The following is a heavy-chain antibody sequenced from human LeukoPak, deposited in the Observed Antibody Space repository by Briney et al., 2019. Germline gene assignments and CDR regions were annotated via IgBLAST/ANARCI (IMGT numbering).Heavy chain of an antibody. CDR2: ISWKSGSI. D-gene: IGHD3-10*01. J-gene: IGHJ3*02. CDR3: AKGVRITMVRGAFDI. Sequence: PGGSLRLSCAASGFTFDDYAMHWVRQAPGKGLEWVSGISWKSGSIAYADSVKGRFTTSRDNAKNSLYLQMNSLRAEDTALYYCAKGVRITMVRGAFDIWGQGTMVTVSS. V-gene: IGHV3-9*01. CDR1: GFTFDDYA.